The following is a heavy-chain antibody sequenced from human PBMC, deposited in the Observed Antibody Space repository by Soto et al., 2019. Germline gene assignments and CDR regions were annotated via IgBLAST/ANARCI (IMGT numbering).Heavy chain of an antibody. Sequence: SGPTLVNPTQTLTLTCTFSGFSLSTSRVGVGWIRKPPGKALEWLAVIYWDDAKTYRPSLKSRLTITKDTSKNQVALTMTNMDPVDTATYYCAHAYGGRSLYWGQGTLVTVSS. CDR3: AHAYGGRSLY. CDR2: IYWDDAK. J-gene: IGHJ4*02. D-gene: IGHD1-26*01. V-gene: IGHV2-5*02. CDR1: GFSLSTSRVG.